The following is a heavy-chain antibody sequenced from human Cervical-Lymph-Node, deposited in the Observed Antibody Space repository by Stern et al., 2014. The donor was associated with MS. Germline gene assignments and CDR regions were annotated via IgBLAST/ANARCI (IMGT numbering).Heavy chain of an antibody. CDR3: ARDVFSYLDL. D-gene: IGHD5/OR15-5a*01. CDR2: IAAGSDNT. CDR1: GYSFPFYG. Sequence: DQLVQSGAEVKKPGASVKISCKASGYSFPFYGMHWVRQAPGHGLAWLGWIAAGSDNTRYTENFQGRVAITRDTSANTVYMQLSSLRSEDTAMYFCARDVFSYLDLWGRGTLVTVSS. J-gene: IGHJ2*01. V-gene: IGHV1-3*01.